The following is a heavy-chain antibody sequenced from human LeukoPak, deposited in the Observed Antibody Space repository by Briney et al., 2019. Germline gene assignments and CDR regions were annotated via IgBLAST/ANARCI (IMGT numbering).Heavy chain of an antibody. V-gene: IGHV3-33*01. Sequence: GSLRLSCAASGFTFSTYGMHWVRQAPGKGLEWVAVIWYDRTNKYYADSVKGRFTISRDNSKNTLYLQMSSLRAEDTAVYYCARDRLTTVTTFHFDYWGQGTLVTVSS. J-gene: IGHJ4*02. D-gene: IGHD4-17*01. CDR3: ARDRLTTVTTFHFDY. CDR2: IWYDRTNK. CDR1: GFTFSTYG.